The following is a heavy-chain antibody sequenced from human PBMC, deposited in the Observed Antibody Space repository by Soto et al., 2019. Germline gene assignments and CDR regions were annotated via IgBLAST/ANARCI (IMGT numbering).Heavy chain of an antibody. V-gene: IGHV4-4*07. CDR3: ARGSCRSSRCYGFDF. J-gene: IGHJ4*02. CDR2: FSTSGST. D-gene: IGHD2-2*01. CDR1: GGSLSSYY. Sequence: QVQLQESGPGLVKPSETLSLTCTVSGGSLSSYYWNWIRQPAGKGLEWIGRFSTSGSTNYNPSLRSRVTLTVDTSKNKFSLRLNSVTAADTAVYYCARGSCRSSRCYGFDFWGLGTLVTVSS.